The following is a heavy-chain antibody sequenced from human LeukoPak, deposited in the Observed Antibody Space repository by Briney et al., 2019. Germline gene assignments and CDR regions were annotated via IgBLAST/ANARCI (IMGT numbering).Heavy chain of an antibody. CDR1: GGSISSYY. D-gene: IGHD3-10*01. Sequence: PSETLSLTCTVSGGSISSYYWSWIRQPPGKGLGWIGYIYYSGSTNYNPSLKSRVTISVDTSKNQFSLKLSSVTAADTAVYYCARGNYGSGIYSYYFDYWGQGTLVTVSS. CDR3: ARGNYGSGIYSYYFDY. CDR2: IYYSGST. V-gene: IGHV4-59*08. J-gene: IGHJ4*02.